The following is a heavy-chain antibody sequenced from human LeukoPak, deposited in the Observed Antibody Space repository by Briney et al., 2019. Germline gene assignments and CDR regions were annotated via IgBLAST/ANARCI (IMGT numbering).Heavy chain of an antibody. J-gene: IGHJ4*02. CDR3: ARDRGYSSGWYGRFDH. D-gene: IGHD6-19*01. CDR1: GFTVSSNY. Sequence: PGGSLRLSCAASGFTVSSNYMSWVRQAPGKGLEWVSVIYSGGSTYYADSVKGRFTISRDNSKNTLYLQMNSLRAEDTAVYYCARDRGYSSGWYGRFDHWGQGTLVTVSS. CDR2: IYSGGST. V-gene: IGHV3-66*01.